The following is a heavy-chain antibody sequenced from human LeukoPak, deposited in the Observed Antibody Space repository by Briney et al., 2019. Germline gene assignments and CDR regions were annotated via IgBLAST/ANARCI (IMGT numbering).Heavy chain of an antibody. CDR1: GFTFSSYW. J-gene: IGHJ4*02. CDR2: INSDASVT. Sequence: GGSLRLSCAASGFTFSSYWMHWVRQTPGKGLVWVSRINSDASVTTYADSVKGRFTISRDNAKNTLYLQMNSLRAEDTAVYYCARVTAVAGTSVGVDAWGQGILVTVS. V-gene: IGHV3-74*01. D-gene: IGHD6-19*01. CDR3: ARVTAVAGTSVGVDA.